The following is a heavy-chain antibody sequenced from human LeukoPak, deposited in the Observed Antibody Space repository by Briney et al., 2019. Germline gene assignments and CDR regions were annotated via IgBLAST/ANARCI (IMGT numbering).Heavy chain of an antibody. Sequence: GGSLRLSCAASGFTFSSYAMSWGRQAPGTGLGWVSAISGSGGRTYYADSVKGRFTISRDYSKNTVHLQINSLRAEDTAVYYCAKDALPDMVRGIIDYWGQGALVTVSS. V-gene: IGHV3-23*01. CDR1: GFTFSSYA. D-gene: IGHD3-10*01. CDR2: ISGSGGRT. J-gene: IGHJ4*02. CDR3: AKDALPDMVRGIIDY.